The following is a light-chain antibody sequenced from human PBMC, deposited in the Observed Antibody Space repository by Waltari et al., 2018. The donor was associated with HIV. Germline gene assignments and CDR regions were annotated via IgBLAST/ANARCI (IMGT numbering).Light chain of an antibody. J-gene: IGLJ3*02. CDR2: TNN. CDR1: PSNIGSNT. CDR3: AAWDDSVNGWV. Sequence: QSVLTQPPSASETPGQRVTISCSGSPSNIGSNTVNWYQQLPGTAPKLLIYTNNQRPAGVPDRFSGSKYGTSASLAISGLQSEDEAHYYCAAWDDSVNGWVFGGGTKLTVL. V-gene: IGLV1-44*01.